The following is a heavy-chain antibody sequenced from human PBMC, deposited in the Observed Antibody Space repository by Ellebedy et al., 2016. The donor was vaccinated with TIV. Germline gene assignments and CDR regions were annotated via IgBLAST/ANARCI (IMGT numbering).Heavy chain of an antibody. CDR3: ARCSIWSGLDY. V-gene: IGHV4-34*01. Sequence: ESLKISCAASGFTFGTYSMNWVRQPPGKGLEWIGEINHSGSTNYNPSLKSRVTISVDTSKNQFSLKLSSVTAADTAVYYCARCSIWSGLDYWGQGTLVTVSS. D-gene: IGHD3-3*01. CDR2: INHSGST. J-gene: IGHJ4*02. CDR1: GFTFGTYS.